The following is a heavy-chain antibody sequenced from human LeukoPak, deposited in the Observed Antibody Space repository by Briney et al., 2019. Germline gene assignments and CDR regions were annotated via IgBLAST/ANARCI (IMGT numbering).Heavy chain of an antibody. CDR1: GGSFSGYS. V-gene: IGHV4-34*01. CDR3: ARQDSSGWTYDY. D-gene: IGHD6-19*01. Sequence: PSETLSLTCAVYGGSFSGYSWSWIRQPPGKGLEWIGEINHSGSTNYNPSLKSRVTISVDTSKNQFSLKLSSVTAADTAVYYCARQDSSGWTYDYWGQGTLVTVSS. J-gene: IGHJ4*02. CDR2: INHSGST.